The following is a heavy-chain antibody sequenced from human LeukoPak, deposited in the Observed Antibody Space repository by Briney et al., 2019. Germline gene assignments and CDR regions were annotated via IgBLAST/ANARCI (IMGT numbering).Heavy chain of an antibody. Sequence: PGRSLRLSCAASGFTFSSYGMHWVRQAPGKGLEWVAVISNNGSNKYYADSVKGRFTISRDNSKNTLYLHMNSVRAEDAAVYYCAPRRMEWLHQWGQGTLVTVSS. CDR2: ISNNGSNK. J-gene: IGHJ4*02. CDR1: GFTFSSYG. D-gene: IGHD5-24*01. CDR3: APRRMEWLHQ. V-gene: IGHV3-30*03.